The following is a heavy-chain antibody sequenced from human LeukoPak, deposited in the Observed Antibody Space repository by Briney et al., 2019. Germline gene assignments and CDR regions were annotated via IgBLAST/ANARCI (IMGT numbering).Heavy chain of an antibody. D-gene: IGHD3-10*01. Sequence: SVKVSCKASGGTFSSYAISWVRQAPGQGLEWMGRIIPILGIANYAQKFQGRVTITADKSTSTAYMELSSLRSEDTAVYYCARAPGGGAFDIWGQGTMVTVSS. CDR3: ARAPGGGAFDI. CDR1: GGTFSSYA. V-gene: IGHV1-69*04. CDR2: IIPILGIA. J-gene: IGHJ3*02.